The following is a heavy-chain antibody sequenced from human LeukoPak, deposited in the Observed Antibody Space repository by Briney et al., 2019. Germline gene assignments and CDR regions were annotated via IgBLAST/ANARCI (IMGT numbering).Heavy chain of an antibody. D-gene: IGHD2-15*01. CDR1: GFTFSSSA. V-gene: IGHV3-23*01. J-gene: IGHJ4*02. CDR2: ISNNGGYT. Sequence: GGSLGLSCAASGFTFSSSAMSWVRQAPGKGLEWVSAISNNGGYTYYADSVQGRFTISRDNSKSTLCLQMNSLRAEDTAVYYCAKQLGYCSDGSCYFPYWGQGTLVTVSS. CDR3: AKQLGYCSDGSCYFPY.